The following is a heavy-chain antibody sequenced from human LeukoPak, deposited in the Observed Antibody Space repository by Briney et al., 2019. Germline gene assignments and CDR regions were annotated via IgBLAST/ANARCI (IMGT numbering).Heavy chain of an antibody. CDR2: ISGSGGST. CDR1: GFTFSSYA. Sequence: GGSLRLSCAASGFTFSSYAMSWVRQAPGKGLEWVSAISGSGGSTYYADSVKGRFTISRDNSKNTLYLQMNSLRAEDTAVYYCAKVSLRFLEWLPNGFDYWGQGTLVTVSS. V-gene: IGHV3-23*01. D-gene: IGHD3-3*01. CDR3: AKVSLRFLEWLPNGFDY. J-gene: IGHJ4*02.